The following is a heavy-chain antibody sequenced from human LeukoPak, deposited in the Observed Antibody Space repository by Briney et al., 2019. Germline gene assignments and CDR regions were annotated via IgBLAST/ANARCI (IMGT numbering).Heavy chain of an antibody. Sequence: GGSLRLSCTASGFTFGDYAMSWFRQAPGKGLEWVGFIRSKAYGGTTEYAASVKGRFTISRDDSKSIAYLQMNSLKTEDTAVYYCTEDGDYVPLAEYFQHWGQGTLVTVSS. CDR3: TEDGDYVPLAEYFQH. CDR2: IRSKAYGGTT. CDR1: GFTFGDYA. D-gene: IGHD4-17*01. V-gene: IGHV3-49*03. J-gene: IGHJ1*01.